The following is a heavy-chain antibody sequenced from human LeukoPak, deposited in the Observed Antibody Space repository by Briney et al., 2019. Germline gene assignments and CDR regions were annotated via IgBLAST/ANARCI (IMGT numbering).Heavy chain of an antibody. D-gene: IGHD3-10*01. J-gene: IGHJ4*02. CDR2: IHHSGSS. V-gene: IGHV4-31*03. Sequence: SYTLSLTCTVSADSLSSGGHYWAWIRQLPGKGLESIGFIHHSGSSRHNPSLKDRVDISVDASRKQFVLRLSTVTAADTAIYYCARGGNRFGGFYFDYWGQGIQVIVSS. CDR1: ADSLSSGGHY. CDR3: ARGGNRFGGFYFDY.